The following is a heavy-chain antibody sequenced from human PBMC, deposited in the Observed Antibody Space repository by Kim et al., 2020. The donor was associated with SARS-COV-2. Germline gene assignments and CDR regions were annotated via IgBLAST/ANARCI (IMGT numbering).Heavy chain of an antibody. D-gene: IGHD3-3*01. CDR3: ARHGSTWSGS. Sequence: SETLSLTCTVSGGSISSSSYYWGWIRQPPGKGLEWIGSIYYSGSTYYNPSLKSRVTISVDTSKNQFALKLSSVTAADTAVYYCARHGSTWSGSWGQGTTVTVSS. V-gene: IGHV4-39*01. J-gene: IGHJ6*02. CDR1: GGSISSSSYY. CDR2: IYYSGST.